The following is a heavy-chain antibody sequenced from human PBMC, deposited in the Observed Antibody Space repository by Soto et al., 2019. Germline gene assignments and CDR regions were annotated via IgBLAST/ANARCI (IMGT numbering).Heavy chain of an antibody. CDR3: AREGGRENYFDY. V-gene: IGHV3-30-3*01. J-gene: IGHJ4*02. Sequence: QVQLVESGGGVVQPGTSLRLSCAATGFTFSSYAMHWVRQAPGKGLEWVAVISYDGSNKYYADSVKGRFTISRDNSKNTLYLQMNSLRAEDTAVYYCAREGGRENYFDYWGQGTLVTVSS. CDR1: GFTFSSYA. D-gene: IGHD1-26*01. CDR2: ISYDGSNK.